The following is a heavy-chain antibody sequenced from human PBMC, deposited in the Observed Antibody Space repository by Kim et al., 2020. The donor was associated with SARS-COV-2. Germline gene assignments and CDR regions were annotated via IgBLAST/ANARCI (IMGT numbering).Heavy chain of an antibody. V-gene: IGHV1-69*13. J-gene: IGHJ4*02. D-gene: IGHD6-19*01. CDR2: IIPIFGTA. CDR1: GGTFSSYA. CDR3: ACRVAVAGKYYFDY. Sequence: SVKVSCKASGGTFSSYAISWVRQAPGQGLEWMGGIIPIFGTANYAQKFQGRVTITADESTSTAYMELSSLRSEDTAVYYCACRVAVAGKYYFDYWGQGTLVTVSS.